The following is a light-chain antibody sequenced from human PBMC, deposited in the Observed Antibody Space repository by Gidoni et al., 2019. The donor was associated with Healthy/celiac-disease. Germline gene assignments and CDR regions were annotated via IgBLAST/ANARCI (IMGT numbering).Light chain of an antibody. V-gene: IGKV3-11*01. Sequence: EIVLTQSPAPLSVSPGDRATLTCRASQSVSSYLTWYQQKPGKAPRLLIYDASSRHTGIPSRFSGSGSGTDFTLTISSLEPEDFAVYYCQQRSSTPPTFGPGTKVDIK. J-gene: IGKJ3*01. CDR2: DAS. CDR1: QSVSSY. CDR3: QQRSSTPPT.